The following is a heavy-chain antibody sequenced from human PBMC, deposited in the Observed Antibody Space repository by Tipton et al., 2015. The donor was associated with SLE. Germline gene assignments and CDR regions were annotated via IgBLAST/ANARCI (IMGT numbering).Heavy chain of an antibody. CDR1: GYTFTGYY. J-gene: IGHJ4*02. V-gene: IGHV1-18*04. CDR2: INAYNGNT. Sequence: QSGPEVKKPGASVKVSCKASGYTFTGYYMHWVRQAPGQELEWMGWINAYNGNTNYAQKLQGRVTMTTDTSTSTAYMELRSLRSDDTAVYYCAREARDWGSYYFDYWGQGTLVTVSS. CDR3: AREARDWGSYYFDY. D-gene: IGHD7-27*01.